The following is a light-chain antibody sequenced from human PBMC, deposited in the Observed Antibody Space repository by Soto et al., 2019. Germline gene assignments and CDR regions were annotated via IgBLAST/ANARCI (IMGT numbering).Light chain of an antibody. V-gene: IGKV3-20*01. CDR2: GAS. CDR1: QSVSSSD. CDR3: QQYGGSPLYT. Sequence: EIVLTQSPGTLSLSPGDRATLSCRASQSVSSSDLAWYQQKPGQAPRLLIYGASSRATGIPDRFSGSVSGTDFTLTISRLEPEDFAVDYCQQYGGSPLYTFGQGTKLEIK. J-gene: IGKJ2*01.